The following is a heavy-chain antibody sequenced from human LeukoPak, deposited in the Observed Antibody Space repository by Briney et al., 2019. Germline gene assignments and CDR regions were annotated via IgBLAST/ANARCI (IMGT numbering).Heavy chain of an antibody. CDR1: GFTFSSYA. V-gene: IGHV3-30*04. D-gene: IGHD2-21*02. CDR3: AREPVVTVILDAFDI. Sequence: GRSLRLSCAASGFTFSSYAMHWLPQAPGKGLEWVIVISYDDSNKYYADSVKGRFTISRHNSKNTLYLQINRVRSEDTGVYYGAREPVVTVILDAFDIWGQGTMVTVSS. J-gene: IGHJ3*02. CDR2: ISYDDSNK.